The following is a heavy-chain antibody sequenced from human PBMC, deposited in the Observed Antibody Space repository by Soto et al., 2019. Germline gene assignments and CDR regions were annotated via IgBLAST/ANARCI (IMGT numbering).Heavy chain of an antibody. CDR3: ARDLYYDSSGYYQYHFDY. J-gene: IGHJ4*02. V-gene: IGHV4-30-4*01. CDR2: IYYSGST. D-gene: IGHD3-22*01. Sequence: SETLSLTCTVSGGSISSGDYYWSWIRQPPGKGLEWIGYIYYSGSTYYNPSLKSRVTISVDTSKNQFSLKLSSVTAADTAVYYCARDLYYDSSGYYQYHFDYWGQGTLVTVSS. CDR1: GGSISSGDYY.